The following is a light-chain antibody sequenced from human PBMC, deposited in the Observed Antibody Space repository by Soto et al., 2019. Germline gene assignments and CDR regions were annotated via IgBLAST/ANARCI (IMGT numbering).Light chain of an antibody. CDR1: QSVSSN. CDR3: QQYNNWPPT. V-gene: IGKV3-15*01. J-gene: IGKJ1*01. CDR2: AAS. Sequence: EIVMTQSPATLSVSAGERATLSCRASQSVSSNLAWYQQKPGQAPRLLIYAASTRATDIPARFSGSGSGTEFTLIISSLQSEDFAVYYCQQYNNWPPTFGQGTKVEIK.